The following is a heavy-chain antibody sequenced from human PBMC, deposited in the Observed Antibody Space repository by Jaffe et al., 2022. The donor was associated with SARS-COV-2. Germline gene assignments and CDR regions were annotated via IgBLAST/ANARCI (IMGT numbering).Heavy chain of an antibody. CDR1: GFTFSSYG. V-gene: IGHV3-33*01. D-gene: IGHD1-26*01. J-gene: IGHJ6*02. CDR2: IWYDGSNK. CDR3: ARDSVVGVLGASYYYYGMDV. Sequence: QVQLVESGGGVVQPGRSLRLSCAASGFTFSSYGMHWVRQAPGKGLEWVAVIWYDGSNKYYADSVKGRFTISRDNSKNTLYLQMNSLRAEDTAVYYCARDSVVGVLGASYYYYGMDVWGQGTTVTVSS.